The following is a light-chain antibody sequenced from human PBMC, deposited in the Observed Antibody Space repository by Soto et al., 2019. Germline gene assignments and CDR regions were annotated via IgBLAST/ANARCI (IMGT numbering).Light chain of an antibody. CDR2: GAS. CDR1: QSVNSN. V-gene: IGKV3-15*01. CDR3: QQYNNWPLT. J-gene: IGKJ4*01. Sequence: EIVMTQSPATLSVYPGERATLSCRASQSVNSNLAWYQQKPGQPPRRLIYGASTRATGIPARFSGSGSGTEFTLTISSLQSEDFAVYYCQQYNNWPLTFGGGTKVEIK.